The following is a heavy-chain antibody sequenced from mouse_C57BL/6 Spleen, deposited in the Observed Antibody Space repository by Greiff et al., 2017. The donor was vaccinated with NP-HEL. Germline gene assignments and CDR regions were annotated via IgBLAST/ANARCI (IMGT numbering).Heavy chain of an antibody. CDR3: ARGLRKGYCFDY. CDR1: GYTFTSYW. CDR2: IDPSDSYT. Sequence: QVQLQQPGAELVRPGTSVKLSCKASGYTFTSYWMHWVKQRPGQGLEWIGVIDPSDSYTNYNQKFKGKATLTVDTSSSTAYMQLSSLTSEDSAVYYCARGLRKGYCFDYWGQGTTLTVSS. V-gene: IGHV1-59*01. D-gene: IGHD2-4*01. J-gene: IGHJ2*01.